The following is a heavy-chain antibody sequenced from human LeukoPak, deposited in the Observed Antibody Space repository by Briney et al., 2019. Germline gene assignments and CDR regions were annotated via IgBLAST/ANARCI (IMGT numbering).Heavy chain of an antibody. CDR3: ARDPGPYGSGTFDY. CDR1: GGSISSGDYY. J-gene: IGHJ4*02. D-gene: IGHD3-10*01. CDR2: IYCSGST. Sequence: SETLSLTCTVSGGSISSGDYYWSWIRQPPGKGLEWIGYIYCSGSTYYNPSLKSRVTISVDTSKNQFSLKLSSVTAADTAVYYCARDPGPYGSGTFDYWGQGTLVTVSS. V-gene: IGHV4-30-4*01.